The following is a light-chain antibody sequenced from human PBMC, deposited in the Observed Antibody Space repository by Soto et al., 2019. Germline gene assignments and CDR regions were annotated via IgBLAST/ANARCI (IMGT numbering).Light chain of an antibody. Sequence: DIQLTQSPSTLSASVGARVTITCRASQSISSWLAWYQQKPGKAPKLLIYDASSLESGVPSRFSGSGSGTEFTLTISSLQPEDGATDDGLQEYNYPPTFGQGTRLEI. CDR2: DAS. CDR1: QSISSW. V-gene: IGKV1-5*01. CDR3: LQEYNYPPT. J-gene: IGKJ5*01.